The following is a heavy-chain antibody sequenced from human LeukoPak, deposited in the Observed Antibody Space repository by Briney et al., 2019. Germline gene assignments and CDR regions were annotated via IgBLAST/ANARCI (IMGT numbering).Heavy chain of an antibody. Sequence: GGSLRLSCAASGFTFRNYAIHWVRQAPDKGLEWVAVISYDGSYKDDADSVKGRFTISRDNSKNTVYLQMNSLRAEDTAVYYCARGARKGDDYGGFFDYWGQGTLITVSS. D-gene: IGHD4-23*01. V-gene: IGHV3-30*04. CDR1: GFTFRNYA. CDR2: ISYDGSYK. J-gene: IGHJ4*02. CDR3: ARGARKGDDYGGFFDY.